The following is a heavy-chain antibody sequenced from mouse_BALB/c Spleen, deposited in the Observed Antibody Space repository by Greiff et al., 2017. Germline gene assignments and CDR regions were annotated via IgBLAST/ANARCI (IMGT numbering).Heavy chain of an antibody. V-gene: IGHV1-69*02. CDR1: GYTFTSYW. CDR3: ARSGGNYPFAY. J-gene: IGHJ3*01. D-gene: IGHD2-1*01. CDR2: IDPSDSYT. Sequence: QVQLQQPGAELVKPGASVKLSCKASGYTFTSYWMHWVEQRPGQGLEWIGEIDPSDSYTNYNQKFKGKATLTVDKSSSTAYMQLSSLTSEDSAVYYCARSGGNYPFAYWGQGTLVTVSA.